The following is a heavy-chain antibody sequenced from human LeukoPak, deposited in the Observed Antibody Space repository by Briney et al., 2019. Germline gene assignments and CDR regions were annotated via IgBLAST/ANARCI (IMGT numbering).Heavy chain of an antibody. V-gene: IGHV3-30*03. D-gene: IGHD3-22*01. J-gene: IGHJ4*02. CDR3: ARDGLGVVGRSGYYYGHPHFDY. Sequence: GRSLRLSCAASGFTFSSYGMHWVRQAPGKGLEWVAVISYDGSNKYYADSVKGRFTISRDNAKNSLYLQMNSLRVEDTAVYYCARDGLGVVGRSGYYYGHPHFDYWGQGTLVTVSS. CDR1: GFTFSSYG. CDR2: ISYDGSNK.